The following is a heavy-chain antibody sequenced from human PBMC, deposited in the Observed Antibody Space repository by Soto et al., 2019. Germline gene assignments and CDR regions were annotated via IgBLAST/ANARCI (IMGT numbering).Heavy chain of an antibody. Sequence: ASVKVSCKASGYTFTGFYMHWVRQAPGQGLEWMGWINPNSGGTNYAQKFQGRVTMTRDTSISTAYMDPVDTATYYCAHLNTRGYYFDYWGQGALVTVSS. J-gene: IGHJ4*02. CDR2: INPNSGGT. CDR1: GYTFTGFY. V-gene: IGHV1-2*02. D-gene: IGHD5-18*01. CDR3: RGYYFDY.